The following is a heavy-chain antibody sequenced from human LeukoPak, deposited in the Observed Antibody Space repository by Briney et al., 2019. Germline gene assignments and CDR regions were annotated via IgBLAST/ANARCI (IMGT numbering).Heavy chain of an antibody. CDR1: GSSFSGYW. Sequence: GGSLRLSCAASGSSFSGYWMTWVRQAPGKGLEWVANIKEDGSEKYYADFVKGRFTISRDNAMNSLDLQMNSLRAEDTAVYYCARRGSTDYWGQGTLVTVSS. CDR2: IKEDGSEK. CDR3: ARRGSTDY. D-gene: IGHD2/OR15-2a*01. V-gene: IGHV3-7*03. J-gene: IGHJ4*02.